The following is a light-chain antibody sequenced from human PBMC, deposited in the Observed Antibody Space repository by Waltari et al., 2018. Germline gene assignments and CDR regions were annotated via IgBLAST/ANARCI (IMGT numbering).Light chain of an antibody. Sequence: AIRMTQSPSSFSASIGHRVTITCRASQGISSYVAWYQQKPGKAPKLLIYAASTLQSGVPSRFSGSGSGTDFTLTISCLQSEDFATYYCQHYYISPWTFGQGTKVEIK. CDR1: QGISSY. V-gene: IGKV1-8*01. CDR2: AAS. J-gene: IGKJ1*01. CDR3: QHYYISPWT.